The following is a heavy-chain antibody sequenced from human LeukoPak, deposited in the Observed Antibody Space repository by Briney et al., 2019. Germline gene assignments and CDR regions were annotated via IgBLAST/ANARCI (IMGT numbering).Heavy chain of an antibody. CDR3: AKVRTGHYFDY. J-gene: IGHJ4*02. CDR1: GGTFNSYA. Sequence: SSKASGGTFNSYAMSWVRQAPGKGLEWVSSISSSGGSTYYADSVKGRFTISRDDSKNTLYVQMNSLRAEDTAVYYCAKVRTGHYFDYWGQGTLVTVSS. V-gene: IGHV3-23*01. D-gene: IGHD3/OR15-3a*01. CDR2: ISSSGGST.